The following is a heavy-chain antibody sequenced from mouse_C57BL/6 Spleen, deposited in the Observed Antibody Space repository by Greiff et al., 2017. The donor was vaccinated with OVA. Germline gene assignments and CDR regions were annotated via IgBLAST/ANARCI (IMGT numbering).Heavy chain of an antibody. Sequence: VKLVESGPELVKPGASVKISCKASGYAFSSSWMNWVKQRPGKGLEWIGRIYPGDGDTNYNGKFKGKATLTADKSSSTAYMQLSSLTSEDSAVYFCARFEGGTYYFDYWGQGTTLTVSS. J-gene: IGHJ2*01. CDR2: IYPGDGDT. D-gene: IGHD3-3*01. CDR1: GYAFSSSW. V-gene: IGHV1-82*01. CDR3: ARFEGGTYYFDY.